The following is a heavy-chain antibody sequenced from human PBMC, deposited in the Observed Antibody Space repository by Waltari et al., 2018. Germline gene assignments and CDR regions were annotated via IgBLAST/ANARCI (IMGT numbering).Heavy chain of an antibody. CDR3: ARDQRFLESLYPYYYALDA. V-gene: IGHV4-38-2*02. J-gene: IGHJ6*02. Sequence: QVQLQESGPGLVKPSETLSLTCAVSNFYISDGYYWGWIRQSPGKGLAWIGSIYHSGTTHENPALESRVTISVDRSRNQFSLKVTSVSAADTAVYFCARDQRFLESLYPYYYALDAWGRGITVTVSS. D-gene: IGHD3-3*01. CDR1: NFYISDGYY. CDR2: IYHSGTT.